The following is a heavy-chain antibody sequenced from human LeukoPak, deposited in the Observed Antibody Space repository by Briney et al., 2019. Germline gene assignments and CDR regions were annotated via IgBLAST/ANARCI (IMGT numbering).Heavy chain of an antibody. V-gene: IGHV4-39*07. CDR1: GGSISSTNYY. CDR3: ARDPYSGYSGVDY. D-gene: IGHD4-23*01. Sequence: SETLSLTCTVSGGSISSTNYYWAWIRQPPGKWLQWIGSIFYTGNAYYNPSLKSRLTISVDTSKNHFSLRLSSVTAADTAIYYCARDPYSGYSGVDYWGQGTLVTVSS. J-gene: IGHJ4*02. CDR2: IFYTGNA.